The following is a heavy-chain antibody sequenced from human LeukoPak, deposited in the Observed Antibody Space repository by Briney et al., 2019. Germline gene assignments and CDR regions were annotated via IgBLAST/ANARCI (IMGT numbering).Heavy chain of an antibody. J-gene: IGHJ4*02. CDR3: AALDFWRGYFDY. CDR1: GGSISSYY. CDR2: IYYSGST. D-gene: IGHD3-3*01. V-gene: IGHV4-59*01. Sequence: PSETLSLTCTVSGGSISSYYWSWIPQPPGKGLEWIGFIYYSGSTNYNPSLKSRVTISVDTSKNQFSLKLSSVTAADTAVYYCAALDFWRGYFDYWGQGTLVTVSS.